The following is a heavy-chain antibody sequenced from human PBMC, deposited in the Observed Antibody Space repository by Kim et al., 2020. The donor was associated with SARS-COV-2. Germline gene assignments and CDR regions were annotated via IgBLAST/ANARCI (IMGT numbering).Heavy chain of an antibody. V-gene: IGHV3-23*01. Sequence: NARFTISRDNSKNTLYLQMNSLRAEDTAVYYCAKDPGGVYDYVWGSYFDYWGQGTLVTVSS. D-gene: IGHD3-16*01. CDR3: AKDPGGVYDYVWGSYFDY. J-gene: IGHJ4*02.